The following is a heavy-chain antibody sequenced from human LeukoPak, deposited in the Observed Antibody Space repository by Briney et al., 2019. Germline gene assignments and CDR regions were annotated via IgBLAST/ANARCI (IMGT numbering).Heavy chain of an antibody. D-gene: IGHD3-22*01. CDR2: IYYSGST. J-gene: IGHJ4*02. V-gene: IGHV4-59*01. CDR1: GGSISSYY. CDR3: ATGYYDSYFDY. Sequence: SETLSLTCTVSGGSISSYYWSWIRQPPGKGLEWIGYIYYSGSTNYNPSLKSRVTISVDTSKNQFSLKLSSVTAADTAVYYCATGYYDSYFDYWGQGTLVTVSS.